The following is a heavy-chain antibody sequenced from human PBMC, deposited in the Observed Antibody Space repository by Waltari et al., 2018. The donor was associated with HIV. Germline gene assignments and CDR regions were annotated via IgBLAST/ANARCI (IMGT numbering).Heavy chain of an antibody. V-gene: IGHV3-30*18. CDR1: VSSFSTSG. D-gene: IGHD1-1*01. Sequence: QVQLVEFGGGLVQTGRSLRLSCAASVSSFSTSGAHWVRQAPGKGLEWVAVISYDGSNKYYADSVKGRFTISRDNSKNTLYLQMNSLRAEDTAVYYCAKDKGGVTYIFDYWGQGTLVTVSS. CDR3: AKDKGGVTYIFDY. CDR2: ISYDGSNK. J-gene: IGHJ4*02.